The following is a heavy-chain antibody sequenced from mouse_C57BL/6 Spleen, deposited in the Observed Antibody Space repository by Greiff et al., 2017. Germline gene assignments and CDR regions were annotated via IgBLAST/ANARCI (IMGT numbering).Heavy chain of an antibody. CDR2: IYPGSGST. Sequence: QVQLQQPGAELVKPGASVKMSCKASGYTFTSYWITWVKQRPGQGLEWIGDIYPGSGSTNYNEKFKSKATLTVDKSSSTAYMQLSSLTSEDSAVYYCARRRDYDYVDYWGQGTTLTVSS. D-gene: IGHD2-4*01. CDR1: GYTFTSYW. J-gene: IGHJ2*01. CDR3: ARRRDYDYVDY. V-gene: IGHV1-55*01.